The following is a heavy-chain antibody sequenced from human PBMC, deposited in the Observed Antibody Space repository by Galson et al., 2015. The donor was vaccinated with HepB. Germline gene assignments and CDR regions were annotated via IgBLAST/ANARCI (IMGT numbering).Heavy chain of an antibody. D-gene: IGHD3-10*01. CDR2: IDPSDSYT. CDR3: ARHEIPQIPLYGSGSYSEVWDY. V-gene: IGHV5-10-1*01. CDR1: GYSFTSYW. J-gene: IGHJ3*01. Sequence: QSGAEVKKPGESLRISCKGSGYSFTSYWISWVRQMPGKGLEWMGRIDPSDSYTNYSPSFQGHVTISADKSISTAYLQWSSLKASDTAMYYCARHEIPQIPLYGSGSYSEVWDYWGQGTMVTVSS.